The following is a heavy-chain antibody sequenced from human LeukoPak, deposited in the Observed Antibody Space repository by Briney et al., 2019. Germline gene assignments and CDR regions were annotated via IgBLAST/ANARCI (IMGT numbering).Heavy chain of an antibody. Sequence: SETLSLTCAVYGASVSGYYWSWIRQPPGKGLEWIGEIYHSGSTNYNPSLKSRVTISVDKSKNQFSLKLSSVTAADTAVYYCARSPMVRGVDYFDYWGQGTLVTVSS. V-gene: IGHV4-34*01. D-gene: IGHD3-10*01. J-gene: IGHJ4*02. CDR2: IYHSGST. CDR3: ARSPMVRGVDYFDY. CDR1: GASVSGYY.